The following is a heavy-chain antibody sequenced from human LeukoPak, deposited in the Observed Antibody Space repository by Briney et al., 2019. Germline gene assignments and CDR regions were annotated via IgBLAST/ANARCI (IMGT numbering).Heavy chain of an antibody. CDR3: ARDHQPAGGYFDY. J-gene: IGHJ4*02. Sequence: SETLSLTCTISGGTISSHYGSWIRQPPGKALEWIRYIYYSGSTNYNPSLKSRVTISVDTSKNQFSLKLSSVTAADTAVYYCARDHQPAGGYFDYWGQGTLVTVSS. CDR2: IYYSGST. D-gene: IGHD2-2*01. CDR1: GGTISSHY. V-gene: IGHV4-59*11.